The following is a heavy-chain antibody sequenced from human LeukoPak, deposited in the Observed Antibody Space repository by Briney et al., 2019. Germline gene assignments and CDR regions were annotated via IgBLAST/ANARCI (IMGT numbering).Heavy chain of an antibody. J-gene: IGHJ4*02. CDR2: FDPEDGET. D-gene: IGHD3-10*01. CDR3: ATILHSGLWFRELQLDY. Sequence: ASVKVSCKVSGYTLTELSMHWMRQAPGKGLEWMGGFDPEDGETIYAQKFQGRVTMTEDTSTDTAYMELSSLRSEDTAVYYCATILHSGLWFRELQLDYWGQGALVAVSS. CDR1: GYTLTELS. V-gene: IGHV1-24*01.